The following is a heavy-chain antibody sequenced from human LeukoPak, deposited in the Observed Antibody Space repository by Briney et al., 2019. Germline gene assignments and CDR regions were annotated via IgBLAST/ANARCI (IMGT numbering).Heavy chain of an antibody. CDR3: ARVRTYDSSGYYTPGFDY. CDR2: IYYSGST. D-gene: IGHD3-22*01. CDR1: GGSISSSSYY. Sequence: SETLSLTCTVSGGSISSSSYYWGWIRQPPGKGLEWIGSIYYSGSTYYNPSLKSRVTISVDTSKNQFSLKLSSVTAADTAVYYCARVRTYDSSGYYTPGFDYWGQGTLVTVSS. J-gene: IGHJ4*02. V-gene: IGHV4-39*07.